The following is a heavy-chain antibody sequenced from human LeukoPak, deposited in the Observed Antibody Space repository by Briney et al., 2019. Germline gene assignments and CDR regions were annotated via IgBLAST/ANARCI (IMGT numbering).Heavy chain of an antibody. V-gene: IGHV1-2*02. CDR2: INPNSGGT. CDR3: AREDCSGGSCSIDY. Sequence: ASVKVSCKASGYTFTGYYMHWVRQAPGQGLEWMGWINPNSGGTNYAQKFQGRVTMTRDTSICTAYMELSRLRSDDTAVYYCAREDCSGGSCSIDYWGQGTLVTVSS. CDR1: GYTFTGYY. D-gene: IGHD2-15*01. J-gene: IGHJ4*02.